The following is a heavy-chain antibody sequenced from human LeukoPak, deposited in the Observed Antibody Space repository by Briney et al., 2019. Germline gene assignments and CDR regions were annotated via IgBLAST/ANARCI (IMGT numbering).Heavy chain of an antibody. Sequence: SETLSLTCTVSGGSISSYYWSWIRQPPGKGLEWIGYIYYSGSTNYNPSLKSRVTISVDTSKNQFSLKLSSVTAADTAVYYCARHGYCTNGVCLNWFDPWGQGTLVTVSS. CDR2: IYYSGST. D-gene: IGHD2-8*01. CDR1: GGSISSYY. CDR3: ARHGYCTNGVCLNWFDP. J-gene: IGHJ5*02. V-gene: IGHV4-59*08.